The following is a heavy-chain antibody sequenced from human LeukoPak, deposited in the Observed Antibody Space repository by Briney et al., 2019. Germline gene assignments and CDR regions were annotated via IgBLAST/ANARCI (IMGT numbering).Heavy chain of an antibody. CDR1: GGSISSSSAY. V-gene: IGHV4-39*01. CDR2: IYYSKNT. J-gene: IGHJ4*02. Sequence: SETLSLTCTVSGGSISSSSAYWGWIRQPPGKGLEWIGSIYYSKNTYYNPSLKSRVTISADTSKNQFSLTLGSVSATDTAVYYCVSPRGFSYVYFDYWGQGTVVTGSS. CDR3: VSPRGFSYVYFDY. D-gene: IGHD5-18*01.